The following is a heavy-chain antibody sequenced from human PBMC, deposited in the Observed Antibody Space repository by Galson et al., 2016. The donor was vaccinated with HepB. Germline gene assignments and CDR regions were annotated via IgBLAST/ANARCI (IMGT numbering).Heavy chain of an antibody. CDR2: INPNSGGT. J-gene: IGHJ1*01. V-gene: IGHV1-2*02. Sequence: SVKVSCKASGYTFTGYYMHWVRQAPGQGLEWMGWINPNSGGTNYAQKFQGRVTMTRDTSISTAYVELSRLRSDDTAVYYCARVIMVRGVIEPAEYFQHWGQGTLVTVSS. D-gene: IGHD3-10*01. CDR3: ARVIMVRGVIEPAEYFQH. CDR1: GYTFTGYY.